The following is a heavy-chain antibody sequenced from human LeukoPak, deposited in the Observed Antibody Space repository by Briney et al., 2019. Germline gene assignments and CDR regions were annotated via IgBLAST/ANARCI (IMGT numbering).Heavy chain of an antibody. CDR3: ARERYYGDSFGY. D-gene: IGHD4-17*01. CDR2: IIPIFGTA. CDR1: GGTFSSYA. Sequence: GASVKVSCKASGGTFSSYAISWVRQAPGQGLEWMGGIIPIFGTANYAQKFQGRVTITADKSTSTAYMELSSLRSEDTAVYYCARERYYGDSFGYWGQGTLVTVSS. V-gene: IGHV1-69*06. J-gene: IGHJ4*02.